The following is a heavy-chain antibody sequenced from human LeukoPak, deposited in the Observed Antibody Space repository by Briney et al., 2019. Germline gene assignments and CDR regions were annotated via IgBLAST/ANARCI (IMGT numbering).Heavy chain of an antibody. J-gene: IGHJ4*02. CDR3: ARVERFGATVDY. CDR2: INPNSGGT. D-gene: IGHD1-26*01. CDR1: GYTLTGYY. V-gene: IGHV1-2*02. Sequence: GASVKVSCKASGYTLTGYYMHWVRQAPGQGLEWMGWINPNSGGTSYAQKFQGRVTMTRDTSISTAYMELSRLRSDDTAVYYCARVERFGATVDYWGQGTLVTVSS.